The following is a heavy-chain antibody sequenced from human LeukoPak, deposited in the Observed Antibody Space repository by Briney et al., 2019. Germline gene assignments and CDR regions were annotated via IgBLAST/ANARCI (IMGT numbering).Heavy chain of an antibody. J-gene: IGHJ4*02. V-gene: IGHV3-48*01. CDR1: GFTFSSYS. Sequence: GGSLRLSCAASGFTFSSYSMNWVRQAPGKGLEWVSYISSSSSTIYYADSVKGRFTISRDNAKNSLYLQMNSLRAEDTAVYYCARAMSDDDYGDYFDYWGQGTLVTVSS. CDR2: ISSSSSTI. CDR3: ARAMSDDDYGDYFDY. D-gene: IGHD4-17*01.